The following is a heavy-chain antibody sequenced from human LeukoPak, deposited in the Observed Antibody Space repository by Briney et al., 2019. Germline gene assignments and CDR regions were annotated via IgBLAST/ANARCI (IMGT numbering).Heavy chain of an antibody. CDR3: ATASAVAQTFDY. Sequence: GGSLRLSCAASGFTFSSYEMNWVRQAPGKGLEWVSYISSSGTTIYYAESVKGRLTISRDNAKNSMYLQMTSLRAEDTALYYCATASAVAQTFDYWGQGTLVTVSS. CDR1: GFTFSSYE. V-gene: IGHV3-48*03. CDR2: ISSSGTTI. J-gene: IGHJ4*02.